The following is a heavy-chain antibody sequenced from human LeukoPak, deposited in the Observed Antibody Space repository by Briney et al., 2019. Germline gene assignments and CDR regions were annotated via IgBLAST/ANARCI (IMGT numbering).Heavy chain of an antibody. J-gene: IGHJ3*02. D-gene: IGHD6-19*01. V-gene: IGHV3-53*01. CDR2: IYSGGST. Sequence: GGSLRLSCAASGFTVSSNYMSWVRQAPGKGLEWVSVIYSGGSTYYADSVKGRFTISRDNSKNTLYLQMNSLRAEDTAVYYCAKGYIAVAGTDAFDIWGQGTMVTVSS. CDR1: GFTVSSNY. CDR3: AKGYIAVAGTDAFDI.